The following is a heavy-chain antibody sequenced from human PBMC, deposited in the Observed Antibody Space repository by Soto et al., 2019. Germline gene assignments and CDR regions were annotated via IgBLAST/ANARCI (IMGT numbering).Heavy chain of an antibody. D-gene: IGHD6-6*01. J-gene: IGHJ6*02. CDR3: AKVIRADSTSSNFYYYSGLDV. CDR2: ISNNGINK. CDR1: GFPFRTYG. V-gene: IGHV3-30*18. Sequence: LRLSCAASGFPFRTYGMHWVRQAPGKGLEWLAVISNNGINKYYADSVKGRFTISRDNSRDTLFLQMNSLRGEDTAIYYCAKVIRADSTSSNFYYYSGLDVWGQGTTVTVSS.